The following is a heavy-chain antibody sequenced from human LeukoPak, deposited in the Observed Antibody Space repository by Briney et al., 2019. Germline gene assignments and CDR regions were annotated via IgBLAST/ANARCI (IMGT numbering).Heavy chain of an antibody. V-gene: IGHV4-4*02. CDR1: GGSISSSNW. Sequence: SETLSLTCAVSGGSISSSNWWSWVRQPPGKGLGWIGEIYHSGSTNYNPSLKSRVTISVDKSKNQFSLKLSSVTAADTAVYYCARGAAAGLNWFDPWGQGTLVTVSS. CDR3: ARGAAAGLNWFDP. D-gene: IGHD6-13*01. J-gene: IGHJ5*02. CDR2: IYHSGST.